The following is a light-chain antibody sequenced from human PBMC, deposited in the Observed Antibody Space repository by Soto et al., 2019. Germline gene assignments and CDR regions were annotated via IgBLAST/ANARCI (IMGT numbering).Light chain of an antibody. CDR3: QQSFITPFT. V-gene: IGKV1-39*01. Sequence: DIQMTQFPSSLATSVGDRITITCRANQEINSYVNWYVQKPGKAPDLLVYAASSLQSGVPSRFSGSGSGTDFILTISSLQPEVSATYSCQQSFITPFTFGGGTKV. J-gene: IGKJ4*01. CDR2: AAS. CDR1: QEINSY.